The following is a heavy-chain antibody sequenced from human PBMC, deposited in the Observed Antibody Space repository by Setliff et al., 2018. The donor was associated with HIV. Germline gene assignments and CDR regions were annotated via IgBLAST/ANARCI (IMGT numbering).Heavy chain of an antibody. Sequence: ASVKVSCKASGYNFTSHDINWVRQAPGQGLEWMGWMNPKSGNTGCARKFQGRVTMTRKTSISTAYMELRSLRSDDTAVYYCARGYCSSTSCYGIYYFDNWGQGTPVTVSS. CDR3: ARGYCSSTSCYGIYYFDN. V-gene: IGHV1-8*01. D-gene: IGHD2-2*01. CDR2: MNPKSGNT. J-gene: IGHJ4*02. CDR1: GYNFTSHD.